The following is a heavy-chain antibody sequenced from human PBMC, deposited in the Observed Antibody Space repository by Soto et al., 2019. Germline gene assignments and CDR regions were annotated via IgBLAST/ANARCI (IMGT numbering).Heavy chain of an antibody. CDR3: AHIMITYGGVIGLDAFDN. V-gene: IGHV2-5*02. CDR1: GFSLNTRGVG. Sequence: PGPTLVNPTQTLTLTCTFSGFSLNTRGVGVGWIRQPPGKALEWLAVIYWDDDRRHSPSLNSRLTITKDTSRNQVVLTMTNMDPVDTATYYCAHIMITYGGVIGLDAFDNWGQGTMVTVSS. J-gene: IGHJ3*02. D-gene: IGHD3-16*02. CDR2: IYWDDDR.